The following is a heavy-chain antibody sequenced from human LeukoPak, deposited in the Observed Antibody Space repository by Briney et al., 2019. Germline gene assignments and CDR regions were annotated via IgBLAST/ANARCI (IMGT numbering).Heavy chain of an antibody. D-gene: IGHD2-2*01. Sequence: AGGSLRLSCAASGFTFSSYWMSWVRQAPGKGLEWVANIKQDGSEKYYVDSVKGRFTTSRDNAKNSLYLQMNSLRAEDTAVYYCARDLGNIVVLPAAIYFDYWGQGTLVTVSS. CDR3: ARDLGNIVVLPAAIYFDY. CDR2: IKQDGSEK. V-gene: IGHV3-7*01. J-gene: IGHJ4*02. CDR1: GFTFSSYW.